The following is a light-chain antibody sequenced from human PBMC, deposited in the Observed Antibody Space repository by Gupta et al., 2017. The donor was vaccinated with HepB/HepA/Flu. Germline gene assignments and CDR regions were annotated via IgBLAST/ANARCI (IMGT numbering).Light chain of an antibody. CDR3: ATWEDRLSGPV. CDR2: KTN. CDR1: RSKIGLNA. V-gene: IGLV1-44*01. Sequence: QSALITPSSASGTPGPRINFPCSGGRSKIGLNAVSWYQQLPGTAPKLLIYKTNQRPEGVPDRFSGSKSGTSASLAISGLQSEEEADYYCATWEDRLSGPVVGGGTKLT. J-gene: IGLJ2*01.